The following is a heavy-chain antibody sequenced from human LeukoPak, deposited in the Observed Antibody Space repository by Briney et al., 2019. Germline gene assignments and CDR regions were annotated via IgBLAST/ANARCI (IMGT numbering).Heavy chain of an antibody. CDR2: IYYSGST. V-gene: IGHV4-59*08. J-gene: IGHJ3*02. Sequence: PSETLSLTCTVSGGSISSYYWSLIRQPPGKGLEWIGYIYYSGSTNYNPSLKSRVTISVDTSKNQFSLKLSSVTAADTAVYYCARAFRGIFGVFEAFDIWGQGTMVTVSS. CDR1: GGSISSYY. D-gene: IGHD3-3*01. CDR3: ARAFRGIFGVFEAFDI.